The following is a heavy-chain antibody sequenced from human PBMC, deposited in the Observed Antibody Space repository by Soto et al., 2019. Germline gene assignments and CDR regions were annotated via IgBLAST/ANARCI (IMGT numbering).Heavy chain of an antibody. CDR2: IWYDGSNK. CDR1: GFTFSSYG. CDR3: AREGVAGRWYFDL. V-gene: IGHV3-33*01. Sequence: QVQLVESGGGVVQPGRSLRLSCAASGFTFSSYGMHWVRQAPGKGLEWVAVIWYDGSNKYYADSVKGRFTISRDNSKNTLYLQMNSLRAEDTAVYYCAREGVAGRWYFDLWGRGTLVTVSS. J-gene: IGHJ2*01. D-gene: IGHD6-19*01.